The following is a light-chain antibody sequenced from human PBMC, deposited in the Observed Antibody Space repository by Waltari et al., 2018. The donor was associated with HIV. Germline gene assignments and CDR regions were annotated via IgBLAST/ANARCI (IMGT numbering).Light chain of an antibody. J-gene: IGLJ1*01. CDR1: SSDVGGYNY. Sequence: QSALTQPASVSGSPGQSITISCTGTSSDVGGYNYVSWYQQHPGKAPKLMIYEVSNRPSGVSNRFSGSKPGNTDSLTISGLQAEDEADYYCSSYTSSSTLLYVFGTGTKVTVL. CDR3: SSYTSSSTLLYV. V-gene: IGLV2-14*01. CDR2: EVS.